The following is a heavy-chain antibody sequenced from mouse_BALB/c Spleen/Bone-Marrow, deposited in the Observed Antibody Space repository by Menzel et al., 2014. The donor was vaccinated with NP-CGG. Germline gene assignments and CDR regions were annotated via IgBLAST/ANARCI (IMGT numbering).Heavy chain of an antibody. V-gene: IGHV1-63*02. CDR3: ARRGTGVDY. J-gene: IGHJ2*01. D-gene: IGHD4-1*01. Sequence: VQLVESGAELARPGTSVKISCKASGYTFTNYWLGWVKQRPGHGLEWIGDIYPGGGYTNYNEKFKGKATLTADTSSSTAYMQLSSLTSEDSAVYCCARRGTGVDYWGQGTTLTVSS. CDR2: IYPGGGYT. CDR1: GYTFTNYW.